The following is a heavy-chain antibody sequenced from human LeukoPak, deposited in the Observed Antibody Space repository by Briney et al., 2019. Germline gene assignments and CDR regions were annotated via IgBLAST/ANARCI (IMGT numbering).Heavy chain of an antibody. CDR1: GGSISGYY. CDR2: INHSGST. D-gene: IGHD2-15*01. V-gene: IGHV4-34*01. CDR3: ASCSGGSYTGDDAFDI. Sequence: SETLSLTCTVSGGSISGYYWSWIRQPPGKGLEWIGEINHSGSTNYNPSLKSRVTISVDTSKNQFSLKLSSVTAADTAVYYCASCSGGSYTGDDAFDIWGQGTMVTVSS. J-gene: IGHJ3*02.